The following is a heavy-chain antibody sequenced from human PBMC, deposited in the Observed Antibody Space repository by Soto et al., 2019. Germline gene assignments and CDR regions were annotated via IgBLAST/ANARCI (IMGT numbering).Heavy chain of an antibody. CDR1: GGSISSGGYY. J-gene: IGHJ6*02. V-gene: IGHV4-31*03. D-gene: IGHD5-12*01. CDR2: IYYRGST. CDR3: VRENIESLGGMDV. Sequence: NPSETLSLTCPVSGGSISSGGYYWSWLRQHPGKGLEWIGYIYYRGSTYYNPSLKSRVTISVDTSKNKFSLKLSSVTAADTAGYYCVRENIESLGGMDVWGQGTTVTVSS.